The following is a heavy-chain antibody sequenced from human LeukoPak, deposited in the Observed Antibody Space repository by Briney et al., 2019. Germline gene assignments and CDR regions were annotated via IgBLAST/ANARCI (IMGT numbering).Heavy chain of an antibody. Sequence: GGSLRLFCAASGFSFSNAWMNWVRQSPGKGLEWVANIKQDGSETYYVDSVVGRFTISRLNAKNSVYLQMNSLRAEDTAVYYCARDRSISGVVTIDFWGQGTLVTVSS. CDR2: IKQDGSET. V-gene: IGHV3-7*01. D-gene: IGHD3-3*01. CDR3: ARDRSISGVVTIDF. J-gene: IGHJ4*02. CDR1: GFSFSNAW.